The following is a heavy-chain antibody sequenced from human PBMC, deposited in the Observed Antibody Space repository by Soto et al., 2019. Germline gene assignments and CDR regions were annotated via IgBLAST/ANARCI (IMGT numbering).Heavy chain of an antibody. J-gene: IGHJ6*02. V-gene: IGHV4-61*08. Sequence: SETLSLTCAVSVGSISSGGYSWSWIRQPPGKGLEWIGYIYYSGSTDYNPSLKSRVTISLDTSKSQFSLKLSSVTAADTAIYYCARINKGYYYGMDVWGQGTTVTVSS. CDR1: VGSISSGGYS. CDR2: IYYSGST. CDR3: ARINKGYYYGMDV.